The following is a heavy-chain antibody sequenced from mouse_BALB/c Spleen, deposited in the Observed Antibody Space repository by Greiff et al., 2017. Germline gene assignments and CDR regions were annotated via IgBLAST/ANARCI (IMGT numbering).Heavy chain of an antibody. CDR3: ARGYDGPNAMDY. CDR2: ISSGSSTI. CDR1: GFTFSSFG. V-gene: IGHV5-17*02. J-gene: IGHJ4*01. Sequence: DVKLVESGGGLVQPGGSRKLSCAASGFTFSSFGMHWVRQAPEKGLEWVAYISSGSSTIYYADTVKGRFTISRDNPKNTLFLQMTSLRSEDTAMYYCARGYDGPNAMDYWGQGTSVTVSS. D-gene: IGHD2-14*01.